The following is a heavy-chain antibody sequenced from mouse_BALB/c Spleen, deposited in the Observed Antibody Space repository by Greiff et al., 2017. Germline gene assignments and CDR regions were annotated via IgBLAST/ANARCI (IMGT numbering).Heavy chain of an antibody. CDR3: ARDEEYGFAY. V-gene: IGHV7-3*02. J-gene: IGHJ3*01. D-gene: IGHD1-2*01. CDR2: IRNKANGYTT. Sequence: EVQRVESGGGLVQPGGSLRLSCATSGFTFNDYYMSWVRQPPGKALEWLGFIRNKANGYTTEYSASVKGRFTISRDNSQSILYLQMNTLRAEDSATYYCARDEEYGFAYWGQGTLVTVSA. CDR1: GFTFNDYY.